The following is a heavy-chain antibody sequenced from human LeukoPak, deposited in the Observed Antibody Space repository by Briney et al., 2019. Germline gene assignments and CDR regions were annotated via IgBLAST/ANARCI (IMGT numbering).Heavy chain of an antibody. J-gene: IGHJ4*02. V-gene: IGHV3-11*04. D-gene: IGHD2-15*01. CDR2: ISSSGSTI. CDR1: GFTFSDYY. CDR3: ASEVHCSGGSCRIDY. Sequence: GGSLRLSCAASGFTFSDYYMSWIRQARGKGLEWVSYISSSGSTIYYADSVKGRFTISRDNAKNSLYLQMNSLRAEDTAVYYFASEVHCSGGSCRIDYWGQGTLVIVSS.